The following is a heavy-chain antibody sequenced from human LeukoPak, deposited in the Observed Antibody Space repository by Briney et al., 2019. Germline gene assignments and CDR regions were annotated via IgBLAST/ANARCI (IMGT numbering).Heavy chain of an antibody. CDR2: TYYSGST. V-gene: IGHV4-59*01. D-gene: IGHD3-10*01. CDR3: ARDRVVRGASAFDI. J-gene: IGHJ3*02. Sequence: PSETLSLTCTVSGGSISSYYWSWIRQPPGKGLEWIGYTYYSGSTNYNPSLKSRVTISVDTSKNQFSLKLSSVTAADTAVYYCARDRVVRGASAFDIWGQGTMVTVSS. CDR1: GGSISSYY.